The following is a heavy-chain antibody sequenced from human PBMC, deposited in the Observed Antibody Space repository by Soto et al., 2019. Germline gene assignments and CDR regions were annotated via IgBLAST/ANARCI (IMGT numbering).Heavy chain of an antibody. Sequence: QVQLVESWGGVVQPGTSLRLSCVGSGFTFRSYVIHWVRQAPGKGLEWVALTSYDGSGKYYGDSVRGRFTISRDNSRNTVDLQMDSLRLEDTALYYCARWGTTGGLDVWGQGTLVSVSS. D-gene: IGHD3-16*01. V-gene: IGHV3-30*19. CDR1: GFTFRSYV. CDR2: TSYDGSGK. J-gene: IGHJ1*01. CDR3: ARWGTTGGLDV.